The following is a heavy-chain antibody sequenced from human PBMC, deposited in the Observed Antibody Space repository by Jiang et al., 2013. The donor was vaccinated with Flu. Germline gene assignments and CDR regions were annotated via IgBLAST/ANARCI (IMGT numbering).Heavy chain of an antibody. D-gene: IGHD1-1*01. CDR2: INPSGGST. J-gene: IGHJ4*02. CDR1: GYTFTSYY. V-gene: IGHV1-46*01. Sequence: SGAEVKKPGASVKVSCKASGYTFTSYYMHWVRQAPGQGLEWMGIINPSGGSTSYAQKFQGRVTMTRDTSTSTVYMELSSQRSEDTAVYYCARDVAANNGNWRGGYYFDYWGQGTLVTVSS. CDR3: ARDVAANNGNWRGGYYFDY.